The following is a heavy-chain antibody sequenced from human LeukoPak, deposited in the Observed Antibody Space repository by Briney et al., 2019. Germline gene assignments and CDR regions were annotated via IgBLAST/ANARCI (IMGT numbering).Heavy chain of an antibody. CDR3: ARDRYYYDSTGYAFDI. CDR1: GGSISSGGYY. D-gene: IGHD3-22*01. CDR2: IYYSGST. J-gene: IGHJ3*02. Sequence: SETLSLTCTVSGGSISSGGYYWSWLRQHPGKGLEWIGYIYYSGSTYYNPSLKSRVTISVDTSKNQFSLKLSSVTAADTAVYYCARDRYYYDSTGYAFDIWGQGTMVTVSS. V-gene: IGHV4-31*03.